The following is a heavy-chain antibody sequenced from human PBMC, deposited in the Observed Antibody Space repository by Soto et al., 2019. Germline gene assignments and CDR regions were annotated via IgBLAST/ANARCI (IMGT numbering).Heavy chain of an antibody. Sequence: ASVKVSCKASGYSFTNHNIQWLRQAPGQSLEWMGWINVNKGNTKYSQSLQGRVTISRDTSASTAYMELSSLRSEDTAVYYCARDKRSYYDFWSGYYRNDYWGQGTLVTVSS. CDR2: INVNKGNT. CDR1: GYSFTNHN. CDR3: ARDKRSYYDFWSGYYRNDY. D-gene: IGHD3-3*01. V-gene: IGHV1-3*01. J-gene: IGHJ4*02.